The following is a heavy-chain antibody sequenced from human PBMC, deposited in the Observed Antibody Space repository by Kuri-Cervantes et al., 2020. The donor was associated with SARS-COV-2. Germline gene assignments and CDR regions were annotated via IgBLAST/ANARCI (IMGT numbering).Heavy chain of an antibody. CDR2: ISGSGGST. Sequence: GGSLRLSCAASGFTFSSYAMSWVRQAPGKGLEWVSAISGSGGSTYYADSVKGRFTISRDNSKNTLYLQMNSLRAEDTAVYYCAKDRGVYYYDSSGYDWFDPWGQGTLVTVSS. CDR3: AKDRGVYYYDSSGYDWFDP. V-gene: IGHV3-23*01. J-gene: IGHJ5*02. CDR1: GFTFSSYA. D-gene: IGHD3-22*01.